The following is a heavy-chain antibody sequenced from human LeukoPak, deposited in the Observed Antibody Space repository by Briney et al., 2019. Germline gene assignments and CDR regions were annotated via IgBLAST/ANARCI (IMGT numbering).Heavy chain of an antibody. CDR2: IRSKAYGGTT. CDR3: TREFQGNGFDY. V-gene: IGHV3-49*03. J-gene: IGHJ4*02. D-gene: IGHD2-8*01. CDR1: GFTFGDYA. Sequence: GGSLRLSCTASGFTFGDYAMSWFRQDPGKGLEWVGFIRSKAYGGTTEYAASVKGRFTISRDDSKSIAYLQMNSLKTEDTAVYYCTREFQGNGFDYWGQGTLVTASS.